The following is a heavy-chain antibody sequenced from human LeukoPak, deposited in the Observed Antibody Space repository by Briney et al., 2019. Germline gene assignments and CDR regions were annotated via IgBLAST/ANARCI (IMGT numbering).Heavy chain of an antibody. J-gene: IGHJ6*03. D-gene: IGHD5-18*01. CDR3: ARLEYTYGFSYYYYMDV. V-gene: IGHV4-38-2*02. CDR1: DYSISSGYY. Sequence: SETLSLTCTVSDYSISSGYYWGWIRQPPGKGLEWIGSIYHSGSTYYNPSLKSRVTISVDTSKNQFSLKLSSVTAADTAVYYCARLEYTYGFSYYYYMDVWGKGTTVTVSS. CDR2: IYHSGST.